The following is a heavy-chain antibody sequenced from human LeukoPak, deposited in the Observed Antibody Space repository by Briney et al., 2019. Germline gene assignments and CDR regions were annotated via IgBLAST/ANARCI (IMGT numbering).Heavy chain of an antibody. Sequence: SETLSLTCTVSGGSISSYYWSWIRQPPGKGLEWIGYIYYSGTTSYNPSLKSRVTISVDTSKNQFSLKLSSVTAADTAVYYCARDGDAGSFDYWGQGTLVTVSS. V-gene: IGHV4-59*12. CDR3: ARDGDAGSFDY. CDR2: IYYSGTT. D-gene: IGHD7-27*01. CDR1: GGSISSYY. J-gene: IGHJ4*02.